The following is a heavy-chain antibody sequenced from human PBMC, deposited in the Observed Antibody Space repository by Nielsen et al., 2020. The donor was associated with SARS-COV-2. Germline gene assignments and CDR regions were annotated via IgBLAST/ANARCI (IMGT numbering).Heavy chain of an antibody. J-gene: IGHJ4*02. CDR2: INHSGST. Sequence: SETLSLTCAVYGGSFSGYYWSWIRQPPGKGLEWIGEINHSGSTNYNPSLKSRVTISVDTSKNQFSLKLSSVTAADTAVYYCAGSFGRGGGRFDYWGQGTLVTVSS. V-gene: IGHV4-34*01. CDR1: GGSFSGYY. CDR3: AGSFGRGGGRFDY. D-gene: IGHD3-10*01.